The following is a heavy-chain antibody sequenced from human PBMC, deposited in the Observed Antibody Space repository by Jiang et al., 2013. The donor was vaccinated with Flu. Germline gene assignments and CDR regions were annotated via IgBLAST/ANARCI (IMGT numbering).Heavy chain of an antibody. Sequence: GSGLVKPSETLSLTCTVSDGSISSFYWSWIRQPPGKGLEWIGYKYYSGTTNYNPSLKSRVTISVDTSKNQFSLKLSSVIAADTAVYYCARVAIFKDYSDSVRYFDLWGRGTLVTVSS. CDR1: DGSISSFY. D-gene: IGHD4-11*01. V-gene: IGHV4-59*08. CDR2: KYYSGTT. CDR3: ARVAIFKDYSDSVRYFDL. J-gene: IGHJ2*01.